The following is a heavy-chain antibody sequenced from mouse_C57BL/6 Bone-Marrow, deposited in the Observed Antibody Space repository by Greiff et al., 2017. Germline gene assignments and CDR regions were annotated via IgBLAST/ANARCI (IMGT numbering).Heavy chain of an antibody. CDR3: ANGYGYFDD. D-gene: IGHD2-2*01. J-gene: IGHJ2*01. CDR2: IHPNSGST. Sequence: VQLQQPGPVLVKPGASVKLSCKASGYTFTSYWMHWVKQSPGQGLEWIGIIHPNSGSTNYNEKFKSKATLAVDKSSGTAYMQRSSLTSEDSAVYDCANGYGYFDDWGKGTTLTVSS. CDR1: GYTFTSYW. V-gene: IGHV1-64*01.